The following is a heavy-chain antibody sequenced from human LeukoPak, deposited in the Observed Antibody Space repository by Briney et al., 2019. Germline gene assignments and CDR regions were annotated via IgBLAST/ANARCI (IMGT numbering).Heavy chain of an antibody. CDR1: GFTFSNAW. V-gene: IGHV3-15*01. CDR3: TTDPEAPVGIAVAGSNYYYYGMDV. D-gene: IGHD6-19*01. J-gene: IGHJ6*02. Sequence: GGSLRLSCAASGFTFSNAWMSWVRQAPGKGLEWVGRIKSKTDGGTTDYAAPVKGRFTISRDDSKNTLYLQMNSLKTEDTAVYYCTTDPEAPVGIAVAGSNYYYYGMDVWGQGTTVTVSS. CDR2: IKSKTDGGTT.